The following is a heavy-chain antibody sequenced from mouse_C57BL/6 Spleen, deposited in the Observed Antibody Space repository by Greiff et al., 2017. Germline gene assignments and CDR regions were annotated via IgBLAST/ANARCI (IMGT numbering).Heavy chain of an antibody. CDR3: AREAGTGFDY. CDR2: IHPNSGST. J-gene: IGHJ2*01. CDR1: GYTFTSYW. D-gene: IGHD4-1*01. Sequence: VQLQQSGAELVKPGASVKLSCKASGYTFTSYWMHWVKQRPGQGLEWIGMIHPNSGSTNYNEKFKSKATLTVDKSSSTAYMQLSSLTSEDSAVYYCAREAGTGFDYWGQGTTLTVSS. V-gene: IGHV1-64*01.